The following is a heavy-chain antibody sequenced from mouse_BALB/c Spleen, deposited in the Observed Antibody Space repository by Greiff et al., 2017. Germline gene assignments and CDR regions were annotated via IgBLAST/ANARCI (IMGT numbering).Heavy chain of an antibody. J-gene: IGHJ3*01. CDR3: ARDGNYVGY. CDR1: GYTFSSYW. Sequence: VQLQQSGAELMKPGASVKISCKATGYTFSSYWIEWVKQRPGHGLEWIGEILPGSGSTNYNEKFKGKATFTADTSSNTAYMQLSSLTSEDSAVYYCARDGNYVGYWGQGTLVTVSA. D-gene: IGHD2-1*01. CDR2: ILPGSGST. V-gene: IGHV1-9*01.